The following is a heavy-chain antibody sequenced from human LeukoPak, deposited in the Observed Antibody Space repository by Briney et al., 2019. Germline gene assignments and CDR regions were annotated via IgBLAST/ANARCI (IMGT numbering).Heavy chain of an antibody. CDR1: GFTFSSYA. J-gene: IGHJ4*02. CDR3: ARDAPYCSSTSCYSDY. Sequence: GGSLRLSCAASGFTFSSYAMHWVRQAPGKGLGYVSAISSNGGSTYYANSVKGRFTISRDNSKNTLYLQMGSLRAEDMAVYYCARDAPYCSSTSCYSDYWGQGTLVTVSS. V-gene: IGHV3-64*01. D-gene: IGHD2-2*01. CDR2: ISSNGGST.